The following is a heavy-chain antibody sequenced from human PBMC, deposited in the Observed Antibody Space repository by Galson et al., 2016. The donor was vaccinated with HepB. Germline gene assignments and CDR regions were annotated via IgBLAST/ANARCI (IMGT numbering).Heavy chain of an antibody. CDR3: AREEKDYYGMDV. Sequence: TLSLTCTVSGGSVNSGPYYWNWVRQRPGKGLEWIGHIYSSGSTFYNPSHKSRIIISVDMSKNQVSLRLSSVTAADTAVYYCAREEKDYYGMDVWGQGTTVTVSS. V-gene: IGHV4-31*03. J-gene: IGHJ6*02. CDR1: GGSVNSGPYY. CDR2: IYSSGST.